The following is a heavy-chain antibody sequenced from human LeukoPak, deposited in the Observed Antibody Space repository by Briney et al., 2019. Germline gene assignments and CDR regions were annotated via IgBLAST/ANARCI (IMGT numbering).Heavy chain of an antibody. V-gene: IGHV4-39*02. J-gene: IGHJ4*02. CDR3: AKRDDSGGNLVDL. CDR1: GGSIRSGSHY. D-gene: IGHD3-22*01. CDR2: IYYSGST. Sequence: SETLSLTCTVSGGSIRSGSHYWAWIRQPPGKGLKWIGSIYYSGSTYYNPSLENRVTISIDTSKNHFSLKLSSLSAADTSVYYCAKRDDSGGNLVDLWGQGTLVTVS.